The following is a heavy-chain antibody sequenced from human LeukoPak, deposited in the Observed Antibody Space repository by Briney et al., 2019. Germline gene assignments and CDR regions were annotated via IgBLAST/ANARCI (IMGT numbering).Heavy chain of an antibody. CDR3: ARGVVIVAAAGIGHYGMDV. CDR1: GYTFTSYY. D-gene: IGHD2-21*01. J-gene: IGHJ6*02. CDR2: IIPILGIA. V-gene: IGHV1-69*04. Sequence: ASVKVSCKASGYTFTSYYMHWVRQAPGQGLEWMGRIIPILGIANYAQKFQGRVTITADKSTSTAYMELSSLRSEDTAVYYCARGVVIVAAAGIGHYGMDVWGQGTTVTVSS.